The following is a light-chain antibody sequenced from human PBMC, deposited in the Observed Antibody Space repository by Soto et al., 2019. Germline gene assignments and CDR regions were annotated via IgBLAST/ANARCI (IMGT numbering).Light chain of an antibody. J-gene: IGKJ5*01. Sequence: PGERATPSCRASPSVTNYLAWYQQKPGQPPRLLIYGASSRASGIPDRFSGSGSGTDFTLTISRLEPEDFAVFYCQQYGTSEIIFGQGTRLEIK. V-gene: IGKV3-20*01. CDR3: QQYGTSEII. CDR1: PSVTNY. CDR2: GAS.